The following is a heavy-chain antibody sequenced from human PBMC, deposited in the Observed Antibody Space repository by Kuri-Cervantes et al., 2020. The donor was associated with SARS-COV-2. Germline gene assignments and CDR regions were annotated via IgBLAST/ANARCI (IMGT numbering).Heavy chain of an antibody. CDR3: ARRAMVAAIYDAFDI. V-gene: IGHV4-34*01. J-gene: IGHJ3*02. CDR1: GGSFSGYY. CDR2: INHSGSS. D-gene: IGHD2-15*01. Sequence: SETLSLTCAVYGGSFSGYYWSWIRQPPGKGLEWIGEINHSGSSNYNPSLRSRLTISVDTSKNQFSLKLNSVTAADTAVYYCARRAMVAAIYDAFDIWGQGTMVTVSS.